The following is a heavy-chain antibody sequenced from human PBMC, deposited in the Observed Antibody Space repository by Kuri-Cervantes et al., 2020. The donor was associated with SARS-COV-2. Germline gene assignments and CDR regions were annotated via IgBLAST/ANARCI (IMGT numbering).Heavy chain of an antibody. CDR1: GGSFSGYY. J-gene: IGHJ4*02. CDR3: ARVSHQSLWFGESSYYFDY. D-gene: IGHD3-10*01. Sequence: SETLSLTCAVYGGSFSGYYWSWIRQPPGKGLEWIGEINHSGSTNYNPSLKSRVTISVDTSKNQFSLKLSSVTAADTAVYYCARVSHQSLWFGESSYYFDYWGQGTLVTCYS. CDR2: INHSGST. V-gene: IGHV4-34*01.